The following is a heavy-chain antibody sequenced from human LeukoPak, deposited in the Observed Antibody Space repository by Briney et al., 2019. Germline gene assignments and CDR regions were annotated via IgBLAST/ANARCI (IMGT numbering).Heavy chain of an antibody. CDR3: AKESGGSYAHETDAFDI. V-gene: IGHV3-23*01. CDR1: GFTFSSYV. Sequence: GGSLGLSCAASGFTFSSYVMSWVRQAPGKGLEWVSAISGSGGSTYYADSVKGRFTISRDNSKNTLYLQMNSLRAEDTAVYYCAKESGGSYAHETDAFDIWGQGTMVTVSS. J-gene: IGHJ3*02. CDR2: ISGSGGST. D-gene: IGHD1-26*01.